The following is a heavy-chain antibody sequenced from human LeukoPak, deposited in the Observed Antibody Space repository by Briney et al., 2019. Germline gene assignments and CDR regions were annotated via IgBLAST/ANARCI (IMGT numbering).Heavy chain of an antibody. CDR1: GFTFSSYA. CDR2: ISGSGGST. V-gene: IGHV3-23*01. Sequence: GGSLRLSCAASGFTFSSYAMSWVRQAPGKGLGWVSAISGSGGSTYYADSVKGRFTISRDNSKNTLYLQMNSLRAEDTAVYYCAKDVAVAGFKYYFDYWGQGTLVTVSS. D-gene: IGHD6-19*01. J-gene: IGHJ4*02. CDR3: AKDVAVAGFKYYFDY.